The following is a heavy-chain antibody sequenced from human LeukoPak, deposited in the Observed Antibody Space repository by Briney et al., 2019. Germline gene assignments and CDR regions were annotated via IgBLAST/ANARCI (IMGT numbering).Heavy chain of an antibody. CDR1: GGSISSTSYY. V-gene: IGHV4-39*01. Sequence: SETLSLTCTVSGGSISSTSYYWDWVRQPPGKGLEWIGNVYYGGNTFYNSSLESRVTISVDMSKNQFSLKLTSLTAADTAVYCCAIQRADYFYHYLHVWGKGTSVTVSS. CDR3: AIQRADYFYHYLHV. J-gene: IGHJ6*03. CDR2: VYYGGNT.